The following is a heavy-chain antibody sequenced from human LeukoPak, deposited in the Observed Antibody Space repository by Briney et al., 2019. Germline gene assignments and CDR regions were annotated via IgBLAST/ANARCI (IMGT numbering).Heavy chain of an antibody. CDR3: ASMRLDCSGGSCYVDYYYYGMDV. V-gene: IGHV1-69*06. CDR1: GGTFSSYA. J-gene: IGHJ6*04. Sequence: SVKVSCKASGGTFSSYAISWVRQAPGQGLEWMGGIIPIFGTANYAQKFQGRVTITADKSTSTAYMELSSLRSEDTTVYYCASMRLDCSGGSCYVDYYYYGMDVWGKGTTVTVSS. CDR2: IIPIFGTA. D-gene: IGHD2-15*01.